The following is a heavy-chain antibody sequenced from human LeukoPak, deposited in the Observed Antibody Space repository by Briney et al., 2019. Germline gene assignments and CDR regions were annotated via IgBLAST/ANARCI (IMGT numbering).Heavy chain of an antibody. Sequence: ASVKVSCKASGYTFTSYGISWVRQAPGQGLEWMGWISAYNGNTNYAQKLQGRVTMTTDTSTSTAYMELRSLRSDDTAVYYCARYYDYVWGSYRYIDYWGQGTLVTVSS. CDR1: GYTFTSYG. D-gene: IGHD3-16*02. J-gene: IGHJ4*02. CDR3: ARYYDYVWGSYRYIDY. CDR2: ISAYNGNT. V-gene: IGHV1-18*01.